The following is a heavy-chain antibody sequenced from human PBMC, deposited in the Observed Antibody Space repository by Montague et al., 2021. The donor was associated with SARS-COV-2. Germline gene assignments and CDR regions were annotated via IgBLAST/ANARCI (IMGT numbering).Heavy chain of an antibody. V-gene: IGHV4-59*01. Sequence: SETLSLTPTVSGGSITSYYWSWIRQPPGKGLEYIGYIYYSGSTNXNPSLKSRVTMPVDTSKNQFSLKLSSVTAADTAVYYCARGDGHYYGSGTYPYYWGQGTLVTVSS. CDR3: ARGDGHYYGSGTYPYY. D-gene: IGHD3-10*01. J-gene: IGHJ4*02. CDR1: GGSITSYY. CDR2: IYYSGST.